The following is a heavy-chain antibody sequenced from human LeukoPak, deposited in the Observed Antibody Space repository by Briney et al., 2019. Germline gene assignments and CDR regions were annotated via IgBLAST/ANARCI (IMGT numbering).Heavy chain of an antibody. V-gene: IGHV4-31*03. CDR2: IYYSGST. CDR3: ARNGYGGLDY. D-gene: IGHD4-23*01. J-gene: IGHJ4*02. Sequence: SETLSLTCTVSGGSISSGGYYWSWIRQHPGKGLEWIGYIYYSGSTYYNPSLKSRVTISVDTSKNQFSLKLSSVTAADTAVYYCARNGYGGLDYWGQGTLVTVSS. CDR1: GGSISSGGYY.